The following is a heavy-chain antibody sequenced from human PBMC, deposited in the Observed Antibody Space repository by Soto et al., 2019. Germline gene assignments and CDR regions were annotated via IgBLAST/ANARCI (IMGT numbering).Heavy chain of an antibody. V-gene: IGHV3-73*01. CDR1: GFAFTDSA. CDR3: TNNFV. J-gene: IGHJ4*02. CDR2: VRSKSNNYAT. D-gene: IGHD2-15*01. Sequence: DVQVVQSGGGLAQPGGSLKLSCAASGFAFTDSAMHWVRQASGKGLEWVDRVRSKSNNYATAYPASVKGRFIVSRDDSMGTTSLQMNSLKAEDTAIYYCTNNFVWGQGVLVTVSP.